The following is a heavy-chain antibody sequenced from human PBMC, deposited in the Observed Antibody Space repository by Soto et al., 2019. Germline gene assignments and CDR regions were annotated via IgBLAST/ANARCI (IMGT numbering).Heavy chain of an antibody. D-gene: IGHD3-3*01. Sequence: QLQLQESGPGLVKPSETLSLTCTVSGGSISSSSYYWGWIRQPPGKGLEWIGSIYYSGSTYYNPSLRGRATLSVDTSKNQFSLKLSSVTAADTAVYYCARHTPAISISDHWGQGTLVTVSS. V-gene: IGHV4-39*01. J-gene: IGHJ4*02. CDR3: ARHTPAISISDH. CDR2: IYYSGST. CDR1: GGSISSSSYY.